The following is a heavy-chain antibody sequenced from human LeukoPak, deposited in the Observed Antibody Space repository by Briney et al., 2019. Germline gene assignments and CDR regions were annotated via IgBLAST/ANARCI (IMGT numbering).Heavy chain of an antibody. D-gene: IGHD6-13*01. V-gene: IGHV1-69*05. Sequence: SVKVSRKASGGTFNSYAIGWVRQAPGQGLEWMGGIIPIFGTANYAQKLQGRVTITTDESTRKAYMEMSSLRSEDTAVYYCARVGGSSSWFCLDYWGQGTLVTVSS. CDR2: IIPIFGTA. CDR1: GGTFNSYA. CDR3: ARVGGSSSWFCLDY. J-gene: IGHJ4*02.